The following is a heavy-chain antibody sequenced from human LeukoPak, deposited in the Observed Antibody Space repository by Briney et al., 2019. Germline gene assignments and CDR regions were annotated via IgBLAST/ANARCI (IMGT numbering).Heavy chain of an antibody. CDR3: ARDLWFGELLGAFDI. J-gene: IGHJ3*02. CDR2: INPSGGST. D-gene: IGHD3-10*01. Sequence: ASVKVSCKASGYTFTSYYMHWVRQAPRQGLEWMGIINPSGGSTSYAQKFQGRVTMTRDTSTSTVYMELSSLRSEDTAVYYCARDLWFGELLGAFDIWGQGTMVTVSS. V-gene: IGHV1-46*01. CDR1: GYTFTSYY.